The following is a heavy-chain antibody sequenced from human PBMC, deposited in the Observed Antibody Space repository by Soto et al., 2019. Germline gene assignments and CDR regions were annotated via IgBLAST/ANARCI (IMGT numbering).Heavy chain of an antibody. D-gene: IGHD5-18*01. J-gene: IGHJ6*02. CDR1: GGTFSSYA. V-gene: IGHV1-69*05. CDR3: ARDDVDTAMPYGMDV. Sequence: QVQLVQSGAEVKKPGSSVKVSCKASGGTFSSYAISWVRQAPGQGLEWMGGIIPIFGTANYAQKFQGRVTXPPDQSXXTAYMELSSLRSEDTAVYYCARDDVDTAMPYGMDVWGQGTTVTVSS. CDR2: IIPIFGTA.